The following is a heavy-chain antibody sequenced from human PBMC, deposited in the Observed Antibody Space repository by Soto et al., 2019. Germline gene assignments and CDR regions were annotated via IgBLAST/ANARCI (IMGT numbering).Heavy chain of an antibody. CDR1: GGSISSSSYY. V-gene: IGHV4-39*07. J-gene: IGHJ3*02. Sequence: SETLSLTCTVSGGSISSSSYYWGWIRQPPGKGLEWIGSIYYSGSTYYNPSLKSRVTISVDTSKNQFSLKLSSVTAADTAVYYCARDYNWNDVADAFDIWGQGTMVTVSS. CDR3: ARDYNWNDVADAFDI. CDR2: IYYSGST. D-gene: IGHD1-20*01.